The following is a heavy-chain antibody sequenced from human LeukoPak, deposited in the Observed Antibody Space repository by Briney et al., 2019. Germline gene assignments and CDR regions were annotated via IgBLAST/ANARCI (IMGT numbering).Heavy chain of an antibody. J-gene: IGHJ4*02. CDR1: GFTFSSYA. CDR2: ISYDGSNK. V-gene: IGHV3-30*14. Sequence: GGSLRLSCAASGFTFSSYAMHWVRQAPGKGLEWVAVISYDGSNKYYADSVKGRFTISRDNSKNTLYLQMNSLRAEDTAVYYCAREDGNPFDYWGQGTLVTVSS. D-gene: IGHD5-24*01. CDR3: AREDGNPFDY.